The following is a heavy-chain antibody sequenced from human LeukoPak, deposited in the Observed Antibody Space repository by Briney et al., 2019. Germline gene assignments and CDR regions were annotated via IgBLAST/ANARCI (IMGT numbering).Heavy chain of an antibody. Sequence: PSETLSLTCAVYGGSFSGYYWSWIRQPPGKGLEWIGEINHSGSTNYNPSLKSRVTISVDTSKNQFPLKLSSVTAADTAVYYCARHSSGYYHYDYWGPGTPVTVAS. D-gene: IGHD3-22*01. CDR3: ARHSSGYYHYDY. CDR2: INHSGST. CDR1: GGSFSGYY. J-gene: IGHJ4*02. V-gene: IGHV4-34*01.